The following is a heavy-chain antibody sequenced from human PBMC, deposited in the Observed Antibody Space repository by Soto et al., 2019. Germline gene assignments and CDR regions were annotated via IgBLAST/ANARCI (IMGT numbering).Heavy chain of an antibody. V-gene: IGHV4-39*01. CDR1: GGSIISSSYY. J-gene: IGHJ5*02. CDR2: IYYSGST. D-gene: IGHD6-25*01. CDR3: ARHYLAAGEVTASWFDP. Sequence: QLQLQESGPGLVKPSETLSLTCTVSGGSIISSSYYWGWIRQPPGKGLEWIGSIYYSGSTYYNPSLQSAVTIRVDTSQNQFSLKLSPVTAAETAVYYCARHYLAAGEVTASWFDPWGQGTLVTVSS.